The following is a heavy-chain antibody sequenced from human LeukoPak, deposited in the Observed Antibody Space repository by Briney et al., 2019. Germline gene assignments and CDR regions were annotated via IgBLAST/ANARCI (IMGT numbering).Heavy chain of an antibody. J-gene: IGHJ4*02. CDR2: IYYSGIT. D-gene: IGHD3-9*01. Sequence: PSETLSLTCTVSGGSISSSSYYWGWIRQPPGKGLEGTGIIYYSGITYYSASLKSRVTISVDTCKKQLSLKLSSVTAAATAVYYCARLLYFDWPPYFDYWGQGTLVTVSS. V-gene: IGHV4-39*01. CDR3: ARLLYFDWPPYFDY. CDR1: GGSISSSSYY.